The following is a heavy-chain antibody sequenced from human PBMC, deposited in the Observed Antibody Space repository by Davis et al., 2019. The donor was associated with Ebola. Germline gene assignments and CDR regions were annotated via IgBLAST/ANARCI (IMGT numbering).Heavy chain of an antibody. J-gene: IGHJ4*02. CDR2: ISAYNGNT. D-gene: IGHD2-2*01. V-gene: IGHV1-18*01. CDR1: GYTFTSSG. Sequence: ASVTVSCKASGYTFTSSGISWVRQAPGQGLEWMGWISAYNGNTNYAQKLQGRVTMTTDTSTSTAYMELRSLRSDDTAVYYCARSRGSSDIVVVPAAFDYWGQGTLVTVSS. CDR3: ARSRGSSDIVVVPAAFDY.